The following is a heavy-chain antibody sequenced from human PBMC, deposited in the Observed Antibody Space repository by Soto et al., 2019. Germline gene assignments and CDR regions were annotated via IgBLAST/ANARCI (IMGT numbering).Heavy chain of an antibody. D-gene: IGHD3-22*01. CDR1: GGSFSAYY. Sequence: PSETLSLTCAVYGGSFSAYYWSWIRQPPGKGLEWIGEIAHSGSTNYNPSLESRVTRSVDTSKNQFSLTVSSVTAADTAVYHCARTDRAIFYGMDVWRQGTTVTVSS. V-gene: IGHV4-34*01. CDR2: IAHSGST. CDR3: ARTDRAIFYGMDV. J-gene: IGHJ6*02.